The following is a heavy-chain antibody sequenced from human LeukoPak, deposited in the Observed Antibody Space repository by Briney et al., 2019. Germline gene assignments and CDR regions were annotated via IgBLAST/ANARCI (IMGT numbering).Heavy chain of an antibody. V-gene: IGHV3-23*01. CDR3: AKPPSYYKDAFDI. Sequence: GGSLRLSXAASGFTFSSYAMSWVRQAPGKGLEWVSAISGSGGSTYYADSVKGRFTISRDNSKNTLYLQMNSLRAEDTAVYYCAKPPSYYKDAFDIWGQGTMVTVSS. CDR1: GFTFSSYA. CDR2: ISGSGGST. J-gene: IGHJ3*02. D-gene: IGHD1-26*01.